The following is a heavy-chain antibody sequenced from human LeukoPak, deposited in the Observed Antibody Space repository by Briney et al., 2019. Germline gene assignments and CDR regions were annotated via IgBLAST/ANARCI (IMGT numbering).Heavy chain of an antibody. CDR2: ISAYNGNT. V-gene: IGHV1-18*01. D-gene: IGHD6-19*01. Sequence: ASVKVSCKASGYTFTSYGISWVRQAPGQGLEWMGWISAYNGNTNYAQKLQGRVTMTTDTSTSTAYMELRSLRSDDTAVYYCARGRQQWLVRGSWFDPWGQGTLVTVSS. CDR3: ARGRQQWLVRGSWFDP. J-gene: IGHJ5*02. CDR1: GYTFTSYG.